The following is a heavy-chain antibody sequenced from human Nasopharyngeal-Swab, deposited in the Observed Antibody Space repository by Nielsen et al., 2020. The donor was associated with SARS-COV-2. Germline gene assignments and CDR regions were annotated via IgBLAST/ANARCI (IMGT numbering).Heavy chain of an antibody. J-gene: IGHJ5*02. CDR3: ARERGVVVVAAKVFHPIPARFDP. CDR1: GYTFTSYG. V-gene: IGHV1-3*01. Sequence: ASVKVSCEASGYTFTSYGISWVRQAPGQRLEWMGWINAGNGNTKYSQKFQGRVTITRDTSASTAYMELSSLRSEDTAVYYCARERGVVVVAAKVFHPIPARFDPWGQGTLVTVSS. D-gene: IGHD2-15*01. CDR2: INAGNGNT.